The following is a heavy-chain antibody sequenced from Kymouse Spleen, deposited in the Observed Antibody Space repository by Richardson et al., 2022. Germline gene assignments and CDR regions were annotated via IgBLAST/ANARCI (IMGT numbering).Heavy chain of an antibody. CDR3: ARFTMVRPYYYGMDV. Sequence: QVQLQQWGAGLLKPSETLSLTCAVYGGSFSGYYWSWIRQPPGKGLEWIGEINHSGSTNYNPSLKSRVTISVDTSKNQFSLKLSSVTAADTAVYYCARFTMVRPYYYGMDVWGQGTTVTVSS. CDR1: GGSFSGYY. D-gene: IGHD3-10*01. CDR2: INHSGST. J-gene: IGHJ6*02. V-gene: IGHV4-34*01.